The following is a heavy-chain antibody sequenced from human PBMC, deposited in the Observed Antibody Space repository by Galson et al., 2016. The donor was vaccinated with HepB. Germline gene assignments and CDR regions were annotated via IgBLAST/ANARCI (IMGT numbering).Heavy chain of an antibody. CDR1: GGIFRSFA. V-gene: IGHV1-69*13. CDR2: FLPVYGAA. Sequence: SVKVFCKASGGIFRSFAFSWVRQAPGQGFEWMGGFLPVYGAATNAQKFQDRVTITGDEATTTVYMEVSRLRSEDTAVYYCAIAVMKGDMSAWHFDLWGRGTLVAVSS. J-gene: IGHJ2*01. CDR3: AIAVMKGDMSAWHFDL. D-gene: IGHD3-9*01.